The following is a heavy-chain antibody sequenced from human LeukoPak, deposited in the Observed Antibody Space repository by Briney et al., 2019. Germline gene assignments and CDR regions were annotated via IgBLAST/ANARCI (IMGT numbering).Heavy chain of an antibody. CDR2: ISGGGGST. CDR1: GLTFSSYA. J-gene: IGHJ1*01. V-gene: IGHV3-23*01. Sequence: PGGSLRLSCATSGLTFSSYAMSWVRQAPGKGLEWVSTISGGGGSTWYADSVKGRFTISRDNSKNTLYLQMNSLRAEDTAVYYCASSSITNCRLCFSYWGQGTLVTVSS. CDR3: ASSSITNCRLCFSY. D-gene: IGHD6-6*01.